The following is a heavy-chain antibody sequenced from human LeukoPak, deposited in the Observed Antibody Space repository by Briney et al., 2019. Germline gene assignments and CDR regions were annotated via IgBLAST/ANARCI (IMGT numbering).Heavy chain of an antibody. J-gene: IGHJ4*02. CDR2: ISGSGGST. CDR3: AKTDIVVVPAAMRGYYFDY. Sequence: PGGSLRLSCAASGFTFSSYAMSWVRQAPGKGLEWVSAISGSGGSTYYADSVKGRFTISRDNSKNTLYLQMNSLRAEDTAVYYCAKTDIVVVPAAMRGYYFDYWGQGGLVTVSS. CDR1: GFTFSSYA. V-gene: IGHV3-23*01. D-gene: IGHD2-2*01.